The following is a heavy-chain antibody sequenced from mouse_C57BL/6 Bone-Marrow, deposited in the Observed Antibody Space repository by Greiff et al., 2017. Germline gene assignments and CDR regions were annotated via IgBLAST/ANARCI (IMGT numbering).Heavy chain of an antibody. D-gene: IGHD3-2*02. CDR2: IYPRSGNT. Sequence: QVQLQQSGAELARPGASVKLSCKASGYTFTSYGISWVKQRTGQGLEWIGEIYPRSGNTYYNEKFKGKATLTVDKPSSTAYMQLSSLTAEDSAVYYCARENGSGPPAMDYWGQGTSVTVSS. J-gene: IGHJ4*01. CDR1: GYTFTSYG. V-gene: IGHV1-81*01. CDR3: ARENGSGPPAMDY.